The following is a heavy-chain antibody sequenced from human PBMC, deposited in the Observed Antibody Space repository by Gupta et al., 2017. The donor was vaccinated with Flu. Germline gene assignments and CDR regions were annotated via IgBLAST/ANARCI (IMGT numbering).Heavy chain of an antibody. J-gene: IGHJ4*02. Sequence: RLSCAASGFPFNKYWMTWVRQAPGKGLEWVANIKENGGEKNYVDSVKGRFTISRDNAKNLLYLQMKSLRVDDTAVYFCARALGQVGDASSVLVHWGQGAPVSVSS. D-gene: IGHD3-16*01. CDR2: IKENGGEK. CDR1: GFPFNKYW. CDR3: ARALGQVGDASSVLVH. V-gene: IGHV3-7*01.